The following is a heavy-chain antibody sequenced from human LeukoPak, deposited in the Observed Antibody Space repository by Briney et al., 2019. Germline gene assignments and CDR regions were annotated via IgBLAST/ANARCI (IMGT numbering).Heavy chain of an antibody. J-gene: IGHJ4*02. CDR1: GYTFTSYG. Sequence: ASVKVSCKASGYTFTSYGISWVRQAPGQGLEWMGWISAYNGNTNYAQTLQGRVTMTTDTSTSTAYMELRSLRSDDTAVYYCARETKYYYDSSAQGDYWGQGTLVTVSS. D-gene: IGHD3-22*01. CDR2: ISAYNGNT. CDR3: ARETKYYYDSSAQGDY. V-gene: IGHV1-18*01.